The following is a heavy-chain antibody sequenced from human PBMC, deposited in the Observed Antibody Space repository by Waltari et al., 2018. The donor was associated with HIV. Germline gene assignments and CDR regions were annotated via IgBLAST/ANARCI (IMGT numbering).Heavy chain of an antibody. Sequence: EVQLEESGGASVQPGGSLRLSCAASGFSISRYWMHWVRQTPGKGLVRVSSMKEDGNRIDYAGSVRGRFTISRDSAKNTLFLQMNSLRDEDTAMYYCIRDMFGEYDYWGQGALVTVSS. CDR1: GFSISRYW. CDR3: IRDMFGEYDY. CDR2: MKEDGNRI. J-gene: IGHJ4*02. V-gene: IGHV3-74*01. D-gene: IGHD3-10*02.